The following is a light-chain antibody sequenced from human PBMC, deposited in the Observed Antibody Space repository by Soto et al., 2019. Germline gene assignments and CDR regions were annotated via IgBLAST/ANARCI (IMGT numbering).Light chain of an antibody. CDR1: YDVSWN. J-gene: IGKJ4*01. V-gene: IGKV1-33*01. Sequence: DIQMTQSPSSLSASVGGRVTIACQSSYDVSWNLNWFQQKPGEAPKLLIYDASNLERGVPSRFSGSGSGTDFTLTISSLQPEDAATYYCQQYSSMLSFGGGTEVDLK. CDR3: QQYSSMLS. CDR2: DAS.